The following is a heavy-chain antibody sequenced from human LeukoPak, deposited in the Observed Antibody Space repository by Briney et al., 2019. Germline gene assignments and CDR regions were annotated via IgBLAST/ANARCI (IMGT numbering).Heavy chain of an antibody. D-gene: IGHD6-6*01. CDR3: AKDGGYSSSPLDY. CDR2: ISYDGSNK. V-gene: IGHV3-30*18. J-gene: IGHJ4*02. CDR1: GFTFSSYG. Sequence: GGSLRLSCAASGFTFSSYGMHWVRQAPGKGLEWVAVISYDGSNKYYADPVKGRFTISRDNSKNTLYLQMNSLRAEDTAVYYCAKDGGYSSSPLDYWGQGTLVTVSS.